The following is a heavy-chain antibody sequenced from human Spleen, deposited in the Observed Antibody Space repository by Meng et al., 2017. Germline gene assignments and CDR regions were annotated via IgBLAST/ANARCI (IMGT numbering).Heavy chain of an antibody. Sequence: QGQLVQSGAEGKKLGASVKVPCKASGYTFPDYWLHWVRRAPGQGLEWMGRINPKSGDTHYAQRFQGRVTMTGDESTSTAYMELSSLRSEDTAVYYCARSIAARPGLFDYWGQGTLVTVSS. J-gene: IGHJ4*02. CDR2: INPKSGDT. CDR3: ARSIAARPGLFDY. CDR1: GYTFPDYW. D-gene: IGHD6-6*01. V-gene: IGHV1-2*06.